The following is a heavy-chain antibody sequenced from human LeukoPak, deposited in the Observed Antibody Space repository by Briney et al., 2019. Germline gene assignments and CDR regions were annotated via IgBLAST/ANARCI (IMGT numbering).Heavy chain of an antibody. Sequence: PSETLSLTCVVSGGSLSSTIYSWGWIRHPPGKCLEWIGNIYHSGSTYYNPSLESRVTISVDRSKNHFSLNLRSVTAADSAVYFCVRESGPTADDAFDIWGQGTMVTVSS. CDR1: GGSLSSTIYS. J-gene: IGHJ3*02. V-gene: IGHV4-30-2*01. CDR3: VRESGPTADDAFDI. CDR2: IYHSGST. D-gene: IGHD2-21*02.